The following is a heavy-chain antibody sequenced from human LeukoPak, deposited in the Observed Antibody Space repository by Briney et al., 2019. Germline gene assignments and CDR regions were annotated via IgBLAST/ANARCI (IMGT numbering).Heavy chain of an antibody. Sequence: GASVKVSCKASGGTFSSYAISWVRQAPGQGLEWMGWISAYNGNTNYAQKLQGRVTMTTDTSTSTAYMELRSLRSDDTAVYYCARGGVDYYGSGSYYASFDYWGQGTLVTVSS. J-gene: IGHJ4*02. D-gene: IGHD3-10*01. CDR1: GGTFSSYA. CDR3: ARGGVDYYGSGSYYASFDY. CDR2: ISAYNGNT. V-gene: IGHV1-18*01.